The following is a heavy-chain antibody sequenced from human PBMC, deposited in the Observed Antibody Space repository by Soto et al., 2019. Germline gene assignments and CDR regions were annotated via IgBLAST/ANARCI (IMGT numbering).Heavy chain of an antibody. CDR1: GYTFNSYG. V-gene: IGHV1-18*01. J-gene: IGHJ4*02. D-gene: IGHD3-10*01. Sequence: ASVKVSCKASGYTFNSYGFNWVRQAPGQGLEWMGWISTYNGDTKYAQKLQGRVTMTTDTSTSTVCMELRSLRSDDTAVYYCARSPKVLVWFGQMPTLDYWGQGTLVTVPS. CDR3: ARSPKVLVWFGQMPTLDY. CDR2: ISTYNGDT.